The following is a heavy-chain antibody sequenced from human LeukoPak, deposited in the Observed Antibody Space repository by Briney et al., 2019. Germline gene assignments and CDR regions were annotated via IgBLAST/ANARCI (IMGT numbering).Heavy chain of an antibody. CDR1: GGSISSYY. V-gene: IGHV4-34*01. CDR3: ARSLLPLDY. J-gene: IGHJ4*02. Sequence: PSETLSLTCTVSGGSISSYYWSWIRQPPGKGLEWIGEINHSGSTNYNPSLKSRVTISVDTSKNQFSLKLSSVTAADTAVYYCARSLLPLDYWGQGTLVTVSS. CDR2: INHSGST.